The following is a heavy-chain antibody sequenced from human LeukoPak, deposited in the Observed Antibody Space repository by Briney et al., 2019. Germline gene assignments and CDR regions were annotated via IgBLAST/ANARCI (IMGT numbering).Heavy chain of an antibody. Sequence: GASVKVSCKASGFTFTSSAVQWVRQARGQRLEWIGWIVVGSGNTNYAQKFQERVTITRDMSTSTAYMELSSLRSEDTAVYYCARDSPPYYDFWSGWSSVLYYYYGMDVWGQGTTVTVSS. D-gene: IGHD3-3*01. J-gene: IGHJ6*02. CDR3: ARDSPPYYDFWSGWSSVLYYYYGMDV. CDR2: IVVGSGNT. V-gene: IGHV1-58*01. CDR1: GFTFTSSA.